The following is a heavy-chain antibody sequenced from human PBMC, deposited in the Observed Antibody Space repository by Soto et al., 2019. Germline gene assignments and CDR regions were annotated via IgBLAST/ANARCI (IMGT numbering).Heavy chain of an antibody. V-gene: IGHV3-23*01. CDR2: IGVYANT. Sequence: EQPGGSLRLSCAAYGFTFSSYDMHWVRQAPGKGLEWVSAIGVYANTYYADSVKRPFTISRDDSRNTVHLQLNILRVDDTAVYYCAKEWTVGSPGYYFDTWGQGTLVTGAS. CDR1: GFTFSSYD. J-gene: IGHJ4*02. D-gene: IGHD1-26*01. CDR3: AKEWTVGSPGYYFDT.